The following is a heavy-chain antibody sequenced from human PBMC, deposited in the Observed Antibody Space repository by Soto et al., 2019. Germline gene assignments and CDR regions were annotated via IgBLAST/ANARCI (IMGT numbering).Heavy chain of an antibody. CDR1: GGSISSSSYY. Sequence: QLQLQESGPGLVKPSETLSLTCTVSGGSISSSSYYWGWIRQPPGKGLEWIGSIYYSGSTYYNPSLKSRVTLSGDTSQNQFSPELSSVNAADTGVEYCARREYSRRQDNWFDPWGPGNPGHRLL. J-gene: IGHJ5*02. CDR2: IYYSGST. CDR3: ARREYSRRQDNWFDP. D-gene: IGHD6-13*01. V-gene: IGHV4-39*01.